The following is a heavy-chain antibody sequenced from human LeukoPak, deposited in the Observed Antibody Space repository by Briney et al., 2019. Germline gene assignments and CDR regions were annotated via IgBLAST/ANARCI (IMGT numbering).Heavy chain of an antibody. J-gene: IGHJ4*02. CDR2: ISSSSSYI. V-gene: IGHV3-21*01. Sequence: GGSLRLSCAASGFTVNSNYMNWVRQAPGKGLEWVSSISSSSSYIYYADSVKGRFTISRDNAKNSLYLQMNSLRAEDTAVYYCAREEVVVAAGIDYWGQGTLVTVSS. D-gene: IGHD2-15*01. CDR3: AREEVVVAAGIDY. CDR1: GFTVNSNY.